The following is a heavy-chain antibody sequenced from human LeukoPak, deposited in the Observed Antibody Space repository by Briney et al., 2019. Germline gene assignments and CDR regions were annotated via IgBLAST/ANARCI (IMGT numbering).Heavy chain of an antibody. D-gene: IGHD6-13*01. CDR1: GYTFTGYY. V-gene: IGHV1-46*01. Sequence: ASVKVSCKASGYTFTGYYIHWVRQAPGQGLEWMGIINPGGDSTSYAQKFQGRVTMTRDTSTSTVYMDLSSLRSEDTAVYYCARGLGQQLWSMLLDYWGQGTLVTAPS. CDR3: ARGLGQQLWSMLLDY. J-gene: IGHJ4*02. CDR2: INPGGDST.